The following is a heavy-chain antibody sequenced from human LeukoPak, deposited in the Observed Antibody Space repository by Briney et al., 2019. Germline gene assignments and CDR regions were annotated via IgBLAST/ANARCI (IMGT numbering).Heavy chain of an antibody. Sequence: SQTLSLTCAISGDSVSSNSAAWNWIRQSPSRGLEWLGRTYYRSKWYNDYAVSVKSRITINQDTSKNQFSLQLNSVTPEDTAVYYCARGDYCSGGSCYSDGSHNWFDPWGQGTLVTVSS. J-gene: IGHJ5*02. CDR3: ARGDYCSGGSCYSDGSHNWFDP. CDR1: GDSVSSNSAA. D-gene: IGHD2-15*01. CDR2: TYYRSKWYN. V-gene: IGHV6-1*01.